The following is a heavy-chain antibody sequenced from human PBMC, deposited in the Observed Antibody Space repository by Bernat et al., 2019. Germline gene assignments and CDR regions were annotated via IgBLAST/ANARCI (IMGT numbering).Heavy chain of an antibody. J-gene: IGHJ4*02. CDR2: ISGSGGST. CDR1: GFAFNSYI. V-gene: IGHV3-23*01. D-gene: IGHD6-19*01. CDR3: VKGVRIEVAGNFDY. Sequence: EVQLLESGGGLVQPGGSLRLSCAASGFAFNSYIMSWVRQAPGKGLEWVSIISGSGGSTSYADSVKGRFTIYRDNSKHTVFLQMNNLRAEDTAVYYCVKGVRIEVAGNFDYWGQGTLVTVSS.